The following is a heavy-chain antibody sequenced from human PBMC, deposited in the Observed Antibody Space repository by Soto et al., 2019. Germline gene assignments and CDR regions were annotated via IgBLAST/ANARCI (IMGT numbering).Heavy chain of an antibody. CDR1: GDSVSSNSAA. Sequence: SQTLSLTCAISGDSVSSNSAAWNWIRQSPSRGLEWLGRTYYRSKWYNDYAVSVKSRITINPDTSKNQFSLQLNSVTPEDTAVYYCARDHGTVLWFGELFDYSLYGMDVWRQRTTVTVSS. CDR2: TYYRSKWYN. J-gene: IGHJ6*02. CDR3: ARDHGTVLWFGELFDYSLYGMDV. D-gene: IGHD3-10*01. V-gene: IGHV6-1*01.